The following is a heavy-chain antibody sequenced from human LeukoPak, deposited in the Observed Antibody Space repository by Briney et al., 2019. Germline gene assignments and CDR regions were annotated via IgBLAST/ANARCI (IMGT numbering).Heavy chain of an antibody. V-gene: IGHV3-30-3*01. CDR3: AKETNYYHSGSYWEHIQH. Sequence: PGGSLRLSCAASGFTFSSYAMHWVRQAPGKGLEWVALISYDGSNKYYADSVKGRFTISRDKFKNTVYLQMNSLRAEDTAVYYCAKETNYYHSGSYWEHIQHWGQGTLVTVSS. D-gene: IGHD3-10*01. CDR1: GFTFSSYA. CDR2: ISYDGSNK. J-gene: IGHJ1*01.